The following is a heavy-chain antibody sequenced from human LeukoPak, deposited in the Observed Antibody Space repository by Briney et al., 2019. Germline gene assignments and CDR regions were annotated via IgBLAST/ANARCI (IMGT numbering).Heavy chain of an antibody. CDR1: GGSNIGHY. CDR2: IYYSGST. CDR3: ARLGESYRDNWLDP. Sequence: PSETLSLTCTVSGGSNIGHYWSWIRQPPGKGLEWIGHIYYSGSTNYNPSLKSRVTMSVDTSKNQFSLKVTSVTAADTAVYYCARLGESYRDNWLDPWGQGLLVTVSS. D-gene: IGHD1-26*01. V-gene: IGHV4-59*08. J-gene: IGHJ5*02.